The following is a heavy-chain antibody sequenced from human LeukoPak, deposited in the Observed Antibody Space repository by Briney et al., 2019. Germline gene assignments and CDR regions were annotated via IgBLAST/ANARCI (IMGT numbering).Heavy chain of an antibody. J-gene: IGHJ5*02. CDR2: IKQDGSEK. D-gene: IGHD6-13*01. V-gene: IGHV3-7*01. CDR1: GFTFSRYW. CDR3: ARDTTPTPFKTGYSSSRESVNWFDP. Sequence: PGGSLRLSCAASGFTFSRYWMSWVRQAPGKGLEWVANIKQDGSEKYYVDSVKGRFTISRDNAKNSLYLQMNSLRAEDTAVYYCARDTTPTPFKTGYSSSRESVNWFDPWGQGTLVTVSS.